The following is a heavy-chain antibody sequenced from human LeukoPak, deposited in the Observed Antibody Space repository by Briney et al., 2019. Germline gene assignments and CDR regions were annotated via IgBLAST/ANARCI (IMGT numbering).Heavy chain of an antibody. CDR1: GFTVSSNY. CDR3: ARVPAADSPIYYYYGMDV. J-gene: IGHJ6*02. Sequence: PGGSLRLSCAASGFTVSSNYMSWVRQAPGKGLEWVSLIYSGGSTYYADSVKGRFTISRDYSKNTPYLQMNSLRAEDSALYYCARVPAADSPIYYYYGMDVWGQGTTVTVSS. CDR2: IYSGGST. V-gene: IGHV3-53*01. D-gene: IGHD2-2*01.